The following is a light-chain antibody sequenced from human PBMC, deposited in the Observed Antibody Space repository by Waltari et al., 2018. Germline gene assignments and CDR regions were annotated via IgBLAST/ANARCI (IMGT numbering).Light chain of an antibody. CDR2: GAS. Sequence: VLLTQSPGTLSLSPGEGVTLSCRASQSVDSNYLAWYQQKPGQPPRLLIYGASNRATGIPDRFSGSGSGTDFTLTIGRLEPEDVAVYYCQQYGRSPPYTFGQGTKLEIK. CDR1: QSVDSNY. CDR3: QQYGRSPPYT. V-gene: IGKV3-20*01. J-gene: IGKJ2*01.